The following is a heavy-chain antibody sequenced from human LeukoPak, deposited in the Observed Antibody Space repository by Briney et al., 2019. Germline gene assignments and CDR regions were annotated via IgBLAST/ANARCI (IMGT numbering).Heavy chain of an antibody. D-gene: IGHD5-18*01. CDR3: AKLLGGYSYAYADY. CDR2: ISTRTTYI. CDR1: GFTFSSYT. Sequence: GGSLRLSCAASGFTFSSYTMNWVRQAPGKGLEWVSSISTRTTYIYYADSVKGRFTISRDNSKNTLYLQMNSLRAEDTAVYYCAKLLGGYSYAYADYWGQGTLVTVSS. V-gene: IGHV3-21*04. J-gene: IGHJ4*02.